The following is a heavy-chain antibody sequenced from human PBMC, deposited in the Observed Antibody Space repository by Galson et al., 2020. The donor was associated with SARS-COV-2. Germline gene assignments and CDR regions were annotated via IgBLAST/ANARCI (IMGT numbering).Heavy chain of an antibody. J-gene: IGHJ3*02. CDR3: TRHSKYDRDGYQDAFDI. CDR1: GSMRDYY. Sequence: SETLSLTCPISGSMRDYYWSWIRQSPGRGLEWIAYIRSSGRTNYNASLKRRITISVDTSRNQFYLRMTSMTAADTALYYCTRHSKYDRDGYQDAFDIWGQGTVVTVSS. V-gene: IGHV4-59*08. D-gene: IGHD3-22*01. CDR2: IRSSGRT.